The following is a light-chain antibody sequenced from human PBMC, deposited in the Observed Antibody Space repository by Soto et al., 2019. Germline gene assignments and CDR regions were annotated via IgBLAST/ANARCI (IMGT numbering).Light chain of an antibody. J-gene: IGKJ3*01. Sequence: DIVMTQSPDSLAVSLGERATINCKSSQSVLYSSNNKNYLAWYQQKPGQPPKLLIYWASTRESGVPDRFSGSGSGTDFPLTLSNLQAEDVAVYYCQQYYSSSFTFGPGNKVDIK. V-gene: IGKV4-1*01. CDR1: QSVLYSSNNKNY. CDR2: WAS. CDR3: QQYYSSSFT.